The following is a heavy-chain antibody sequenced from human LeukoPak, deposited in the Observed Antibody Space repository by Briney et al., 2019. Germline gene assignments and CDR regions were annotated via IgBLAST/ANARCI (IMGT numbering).Heavy chain of an antibody. CDR1: GYTFTGYY. CDR2: INPNSGGT. J-gene: IGHJ4*02. D-gene: IGHD1-26*01. CDR3: AWEASGSRGDHYFDY. Sequence: ASVKVSCKASGYTFTGYYMLWVRQAPGQGLEWMGWINPNSGGTNYAQKFQGRVTMTRDTSISTAYMELSRLRSDDTAVYYCAWEASGSRGDHYFDYWGQGTLVTVSS. V-gene: IGHV1-2*02.